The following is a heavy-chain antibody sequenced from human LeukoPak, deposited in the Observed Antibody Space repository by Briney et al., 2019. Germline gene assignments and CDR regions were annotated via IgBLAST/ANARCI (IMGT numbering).Heavy chain of an antibody. J-gene: IGHJ4*02. CDR1: GYTFTSYG. CDR2: ISAYNGNT. CDR3: ARAIGGGCSSTSCYTFFDY. D-gene: IGHD2-2*02. Sequence: ASVKVSCKASGYTFTSYGISWVRQAPGQGLEWMGWISAYNGNTNYAQKLQGRVTMSTDTSTSTAYMGRRSLRSDDTGVYYCARAIGGGCSSTSCYTFFDYWGQGTLVTVSS. V-gene: IGHV1-18*01.